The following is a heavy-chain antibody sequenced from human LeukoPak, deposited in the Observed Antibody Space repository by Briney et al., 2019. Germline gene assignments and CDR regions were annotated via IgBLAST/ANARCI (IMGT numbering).Heavy chain of an antibody. CDR1: GSTFSDYY. CDR2: ISSSGSTI. V-gene: IGHV3-11*01. J-gene: IGHJ3*02. CDR3: ARRTTVTSGAFDI. Sequence: PGGSLRLSCAASGSTFSDYYMSWIRQAPGKGLEWVSYISSSGSTIYYADSVKGRFTISRDNAKNSLYLQMNSLRAEDTAVYYCARRTTVTSGAFDIWGQGTMVTVSS. D-gene: IGHD4-11*01.